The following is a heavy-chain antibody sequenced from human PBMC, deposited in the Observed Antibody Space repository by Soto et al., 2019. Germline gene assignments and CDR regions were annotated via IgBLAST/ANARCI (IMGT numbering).Heavy chain of an antibody. CDR3: ARGRGYYASDYGMDV. V-gene: IGHV3-74*01. D-gene: IGHD3-10*01. J-gene: IGHJ6*02. CDR2: INSDGSSA. Sequence: GGSLRLSCAASGFTFSSYWMHWVRQPPGKGLVWVSRINSDGSSASYADSVKGRFTISRDNAKNTLYVEMNSLRAEDTAVYYCARGRGYYASDYGMDVWGQGTTVTVSS. CDR1: GFTFSSYW.